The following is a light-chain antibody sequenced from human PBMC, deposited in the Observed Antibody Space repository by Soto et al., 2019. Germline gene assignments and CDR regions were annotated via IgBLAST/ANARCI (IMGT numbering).Light chain of an antibody. J-gene: IGKJ5*01. CDR1: QSIKNTY. CDR3: QQYGTSSIT. CDR2: GAS. Sequence: DIVLTQSPGTLSLSPGERATLSCRASQSIKNTYLAWHQQKPGQASRLLIYGASSRATRIPDRFSGSGSVTDVPLTISRLEPEDFAVYYCQQYGTSSITFGQGTRLEIK. V-gene: IGKV3-20*01.